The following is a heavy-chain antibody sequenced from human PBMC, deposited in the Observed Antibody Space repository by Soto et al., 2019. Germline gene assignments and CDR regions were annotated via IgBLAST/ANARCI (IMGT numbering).Heavy chain of an antibody. V-gene: IGHV4-4*02. J-gene: IGHJ4*02. Sequence: QVQLQESGPGLVKPSGTLSLTCAVSGGSIRSNNWWTWFRQPPGKGLEGIGEIYHTGSTNYNPSLKSRVTISVDTSKNQFSLRLSSVTAADTAVYYCASTLRISKFDYWGQGTLVTVSS. CDR3: ASTLRISKFDY. D-gene: IGHD2-15*01. CDR2: IYHTGST. CDR1: GGSIRSNNW.